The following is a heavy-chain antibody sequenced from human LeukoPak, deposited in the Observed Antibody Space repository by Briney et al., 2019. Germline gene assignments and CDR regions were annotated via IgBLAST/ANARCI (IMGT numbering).Heavy chain of an antibody. Sequence: GGSLRLSCAASGFTFSNFGMHWVRQTPGKGLEGVAFIRFDGTSEFYADSVKARFTISRDNSQNMVSLQLNNLRIEDTAVYYCAKDIGSYYDYWGQGILVTVSS. J-gene: IGHJ4*02. CDR1: GFTFSNFG. D-gene: IGHD3-10*01. CDR3: AKDIGSYYDY. CDR2: IRFDGTSE. V-gene: IGHV3-30*02.